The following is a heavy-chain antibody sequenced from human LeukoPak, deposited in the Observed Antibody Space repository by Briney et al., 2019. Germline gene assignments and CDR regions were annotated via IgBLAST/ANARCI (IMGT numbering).Heavy chain of an antibody. D-gene: IGHD6-13*01. CDR3: ARSSAAAMYNWFDP. V-gene: IGHV3-74*01. Sequence: GGSLRLSCAASGFTFSSYWMHWVRQAPGKGLVWVSRINSDGSSTSYADSVKGRFTISRDNAKNTLFLQMNSLRAEDTAVYYCARSSAAAMYNWFDPWGQGTLVTVS. J-gene: IGHJ5*02. CDR2: INSDGSST. CDR1: GFTFSSYW.